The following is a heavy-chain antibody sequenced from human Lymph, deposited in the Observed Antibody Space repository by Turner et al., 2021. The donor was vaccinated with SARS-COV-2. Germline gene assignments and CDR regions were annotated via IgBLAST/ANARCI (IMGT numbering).Heavy chain of an antibody. CDR2: ISSGSSYI. CDR3: ARGWDFDL. J-gene: IGHJ2*01. Sequence: EEQLVESVGGLVKPGGSLRLSCSASGLTFSSDSMNWVRQAPGKVLEWVSSISSGSSYIDYADSVKGRFAISRDNAKNSLFLQMHSLRVEDTAVYYCARGWDFDLWGRGTLVTVSS. CDR1: GLTFSSDS. V-gene: IGHV3-21*01.